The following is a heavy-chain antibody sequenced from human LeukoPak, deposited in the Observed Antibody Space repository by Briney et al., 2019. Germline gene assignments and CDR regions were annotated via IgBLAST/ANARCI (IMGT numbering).Heavy chain of an antibody. Sequence: PSDTLSLTCTVCGGSMSRYYWSGLRQPPGKALEGIAYISTSGSAKYNPSLPIRVPISVATSKNQFALKLPSVTAADTAVYYCARRRGYCSSSSCYGFDPWGQGTLVTVSS. CDR1: GGSMSRYY. D-gene: IGHD2-2*01. V-gene: IGHV4-4*08. J-gene: IGHJ5*02. CDR3: ARRRGYCSSSSCYGFDP. CDR2: ISTSGSA.